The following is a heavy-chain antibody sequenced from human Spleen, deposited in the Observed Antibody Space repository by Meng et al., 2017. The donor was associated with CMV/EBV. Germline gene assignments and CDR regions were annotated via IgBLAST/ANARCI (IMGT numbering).Heavy chain of an antibody. Sequence: TVTSYEVNWGRKDTRQGVEWVGWMDPDGGNTGCAQKFQGKVAMTRNTSISTAYMELSSLRSEETAVYCCALSRIDILTSYFGAWFDPWGQGTLVTVSS. V-gene: IGHV1-8*01. CDR3: ALSRIDILTSYFGAWFDP. D-gene: IGHD3-9*01. J-gene: IGHJ5*02. CDR2: MDPDGGNT. CDR1: TVTSYE.